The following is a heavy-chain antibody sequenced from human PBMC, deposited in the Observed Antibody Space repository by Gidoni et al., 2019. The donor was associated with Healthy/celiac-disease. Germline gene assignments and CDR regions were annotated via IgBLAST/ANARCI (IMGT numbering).Heavy chain of an antibody. V-gene: IGHV3-21*01. Sequence: EVQLVESGGGLVKPGGSLRLSCAASGFTFRSYSMNWVRQAPGKGLEWVSSIRSSSSYIYYADSVKGRFTISRDNAKNSLYLQMNSLRAEDTAVYYCARQYFISSGFPHDAFDIWGQGTMVTVSS. CDR3: ARQYFISSGFPHDAFDI. J-gene: IGHJ3*02. CDR1: GFTFRSYS. CDR2: IRSSSSYI. D-gene: IGHD3-22*01.